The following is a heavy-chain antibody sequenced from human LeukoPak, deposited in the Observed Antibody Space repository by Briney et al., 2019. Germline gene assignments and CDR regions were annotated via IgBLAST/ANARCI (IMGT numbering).Heavy chain of an antibody. Sequence: SETLSLTCTVSGASISSYYWSWIRQPAGKGLEWIGRIYASGSTNYNPSLKSRVTMSVDTSKNQFSLKLNSVTAADTAVYYCARGRSDGAFDIWGQGTMVIVSS. D-gene: IGHD3-10*01. CDR1: GASISSYY. V-gene: IGHV4-4*07. J-gene: IGHJ3*02. CDR3: ARGRSDGAFDI. CDR2: IYASGST.